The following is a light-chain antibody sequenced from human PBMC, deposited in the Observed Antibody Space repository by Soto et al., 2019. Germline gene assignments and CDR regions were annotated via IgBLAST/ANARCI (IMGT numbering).Light chain of an antibody. CDR3: SSYTSSSTLGV. CDR1: SSDVGGYNY. Sequence: QSVLTQPASVSGSPGQSITISCTGTSSDVGGYNYVSWYQQHPGKAPKLMIYDVSNRPSGVSNRFSGSKSGNTASLTISGLRAEDEADYYCSSYTSSSTLGVFGTGTKLTVL. J-gene: IGLJ1*01. CDR2: DVS. V-gene: IGLV2-14*01.